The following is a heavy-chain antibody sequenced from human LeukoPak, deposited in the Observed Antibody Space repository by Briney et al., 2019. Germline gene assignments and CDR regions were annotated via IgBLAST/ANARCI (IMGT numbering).Heavy chain of an antibody. D-gene: IGHD2-15*01. CDR3: AKDLADIVVVVAAIDY. Sequence: GGSLRLSCAASGFTFDDYATHWVRQAPGKGLEWVSLISGDGDSTYYADSVRGRFTISRDNSKNSLYLQMNSLTTEDTALYYCAKDLADIVVVVAAIDYWGQGTLVTVSS. CDR1: GFTFDDYA. J-gene: IGHJ4*02. CDR2: ISGDGDST. V-gene: IGHV3-43*02.